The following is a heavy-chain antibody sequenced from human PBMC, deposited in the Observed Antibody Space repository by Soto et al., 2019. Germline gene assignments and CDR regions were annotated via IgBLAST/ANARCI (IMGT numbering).Heavy chain of an antibody. J-gene: IGHJ5*02. V-gene: IGHV3-48*02. CDR1: GFRFSVFG. CDR2: ISSSSTTI. D-gene: IGHD6-19*01. Sequence: LQESGGDLVQPGGSLRLSCAASGFRFSVFGMNWVRQAPGKGLEWIAYISSSSTTIVYGGSVEGRFTVSRDNVENSLYLQMKSLRDDDTAVYYCARDRGGVVAGFNWLDPWGHRTPVTVST. CDR3: ARDRGGVVAGFNWLDP.